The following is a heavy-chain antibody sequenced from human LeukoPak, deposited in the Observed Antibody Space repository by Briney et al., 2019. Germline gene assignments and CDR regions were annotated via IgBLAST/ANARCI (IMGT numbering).Heavy chain of an antibody. V-gene: IGHV3-21*01. J-gene: IGHJ6*03. CDR1: GFTFSSYI. CDR3: ARDPYSGSYGNYYYYFMDV. CDR2: ITSGSSYI. Sequence: GGSLRLSCAASGFTFSSYIMNWVRQAPGKGLERVSSITSGSSYIYYADSLKGRFTISRDNAKNSLYLQMNSLRAEDTAVYYCARDPYSGSYGNYYYYFMDVWGKGTTVTISS. D-gene: IGHD1-26*01.